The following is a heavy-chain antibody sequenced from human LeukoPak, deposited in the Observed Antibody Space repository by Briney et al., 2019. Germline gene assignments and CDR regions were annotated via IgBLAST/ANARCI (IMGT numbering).Heavy chain of an antibody. J-gene: IGHJ3*02. V-gene: IGHV4-61*02. D-gene: IGHD3-22*01. CDR1: GDSISSGDYY. CDR3: ARGPYSYDSSGAFDI. Sequence: PSETLSLTCTVSGDSISSGDYYWSWIRQPAGKGLEWIGRISSSGSTNYNPSLKSRVAISVDTSKNQFSLRLSSVTAADTAVYFCARGPYSYDSSGAFDIWGQGTMVTVSS. CDR2: ISSSGST.